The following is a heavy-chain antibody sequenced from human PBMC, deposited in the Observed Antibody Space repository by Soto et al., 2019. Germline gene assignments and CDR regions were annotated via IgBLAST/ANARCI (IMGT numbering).Heavy chain of an antibody. CDR3: ARDTARAMVRIYYGMDV. CDR2: IWYDGSNK. V-gene: IGHV3-33*01. D-gene: IGHD3-10*01. CDR1: GFTFSSYG. J-gene: IGHJ6*02. Sequence: QVPLVESGGGVVQPGRSLRLSCAASGFTFSSYGMHWVRQAPCKGLEWVAVIWYDGSNKYYADSVKGRFTISRDNSQNPLDLQMNSLRAGDPAVYYCARDTARAMVRIYYGMDVWGQGTTGTVSS.